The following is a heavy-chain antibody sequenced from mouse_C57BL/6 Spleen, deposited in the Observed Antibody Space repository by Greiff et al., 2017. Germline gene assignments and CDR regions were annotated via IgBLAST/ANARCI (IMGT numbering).Heavy chain of an antibody. CDR2: ISDGGSYT. D-gene: IGHD2-3*01. V-gene: IGHV5-4*01. CDR1: GFTFSSYA. J-gene: IGHJ1*03. Sequence: EVKLVESGGGLVKPGGSLKLSCAASGFTFSSYAMSWVRQTPEKRLEWVATISDGGSYTYYPDNVKGRFTISRDNAKNNLYLQMSHLKSEDTAMXYCARERWLLRYFDVWGTGTTVTVSS. CDR3: ARERWLLRYFDV.